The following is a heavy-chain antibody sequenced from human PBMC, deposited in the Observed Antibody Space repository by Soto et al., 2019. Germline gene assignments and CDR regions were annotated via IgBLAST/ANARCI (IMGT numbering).Heavy chain of an antibody. J-gene: IGHJ4*02. CDR2: MNPDSGNT. CDR3: ARSVGGSNVNFDY. Sequence: ASVKVCCKDSVYTFTSYDRKWVRQETGQGPEWMGWMNPDSGNTGYVQKFQGRVTMTRNTAISTAYMELSSLRSEDTAVYYCARSVGGSNVNFDYWGQGTLVTVSS. D-gene: IGHD3-10*01. V-gene: IGHV1-8*01. CDR1: VYTFTSYD.